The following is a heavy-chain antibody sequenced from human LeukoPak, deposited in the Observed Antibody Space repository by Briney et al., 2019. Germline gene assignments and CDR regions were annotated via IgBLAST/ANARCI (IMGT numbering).Heavy chain of an antibody. CDR2: ISDTGSTI. CDR1: GFTLSSYS. J-gene: IGHJ4*02. CDR3: TRRFDS. V-gene: IGHV3-48*02. Sequence: GGSLRLSCVAAGFTLSSYSMNWVRQAPGKGLEWVSYISDTGSTIAYADSVKGRFTMSRDEAKNSLHLQMNSLRDEDTAVYYCTRRFDSWGQGVLVTVSS.